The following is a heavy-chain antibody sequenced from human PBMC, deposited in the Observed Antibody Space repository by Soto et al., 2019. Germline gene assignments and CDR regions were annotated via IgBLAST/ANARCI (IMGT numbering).Heavy chain of an antibody. CDR1: GGSISSYY. V-gene: IGHV4-59*01. J-gene: IGHJ6*02. CDR3: ARGGRSYYDSSGYYYLMDV. D-gene: IGHD3-22*01. CDR2: IYYSGIT. Sequence: SETLSLTCTVSGGSISSYYWSWIRQPPGKGLEWIGYIYYSGITNYNPSLKSRVTISVDTSKNQFSLKLSSVTAADTAVYYCARGGRSYYDSSGYYYLMDVWGQGTTVTVSS.